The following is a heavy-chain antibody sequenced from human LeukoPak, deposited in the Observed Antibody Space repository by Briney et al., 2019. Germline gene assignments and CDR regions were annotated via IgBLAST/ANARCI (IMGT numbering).Heavy chain of an antibody. V-gene: IGHV4-59*01. J-gene: IGHJ6*02. CDR1: GGSISSYY. CDR3: ARDSRPAYYYYGMDV. D-gene: IGHD6-6*01. CDR2: IYYSGST. Sequence: PSETLSLTCTVSGGSISSYYWSWIRQPSGKGLEWIGYIYYSGSTNYNPSLKSRVTISVDTSKNQFSLKLSSVTAADTAVYYCARDSRPAYYYYGMDVWGQGTTVTVSS.